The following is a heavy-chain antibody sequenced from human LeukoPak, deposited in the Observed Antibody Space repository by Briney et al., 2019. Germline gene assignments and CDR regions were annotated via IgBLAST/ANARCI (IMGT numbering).Heavy chain of an antibody. CDR2: IFHTGST. D-gene: IGHD6-13*01. CDR3: ARDHSSSSEDY. CDR1: GYSISSGYY. J-gene: IGHJ4*02. V-gene: IGHV4-38-2*02. Sequence: SETLSLTCTVSGYSISSGYYWAWIRQPPGKELEWIGSIFHTGSTYHNPSLKSRVTISVDTSKNQFSLKLNSVTAADTAVYYCARDHSSSSEDYWGQGTLVTVSS.